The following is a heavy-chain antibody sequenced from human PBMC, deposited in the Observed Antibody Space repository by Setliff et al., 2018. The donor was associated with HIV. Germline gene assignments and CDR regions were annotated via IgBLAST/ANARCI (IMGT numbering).Heavy chain of an antibody. V-gene: IGHV4-31*03. CDR2: IYYSGST. CDR3: ARGGRRASDFDY. CDR1: GGSISSCGYY. Sequence: PSETLSLTCTVSGGSISSCGYYWSWIRQHPGKGREWIGYIYYSGSTYYNPSLKSRVTISVDTSKNQFSLKLGPVTAADTAVYYCARGGRRASDFDYWGQGTLVTVSS. D-gene: IGHD3-16*01. J-gene: IGHJ4*02.